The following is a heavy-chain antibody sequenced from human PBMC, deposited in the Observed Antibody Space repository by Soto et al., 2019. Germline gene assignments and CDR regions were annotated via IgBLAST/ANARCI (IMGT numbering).Heavy chain of an antibody. CDR1: GFTFSSYS. Sequence: PGGSLRLSCAASGFTFSSYSMNWVRQAPGKGLEWVAVITYDGSDKYYADSVKGRFTISRDNSKNTLYLQMNSLRAEDTAVYYCAKLALVPQGYFDYWGQGTLVTVSS. J-gene: IGHJ4*02. V-gene: IGHV3-30*18. CDR2: ITYDGSDK. D-gene: IGHD5-18*01. CDR3: AKLALVPQGYFDY.